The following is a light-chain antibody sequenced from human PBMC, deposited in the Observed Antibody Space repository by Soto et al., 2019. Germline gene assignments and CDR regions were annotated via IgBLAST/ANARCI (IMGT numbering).Light chain of an antibody. CDR3: QQYGTSPFN. J-gene: IGKJ2*01. V-gene: IGKV3-20*01. CDR1: QSVTSSY. CDR2: GAS. Sequence: EIVLTQSPGTLSLSPGERATLSCRASQSVTSSYLAWYQQRPGQAPRLLIYGASSRATGIPDRFSGSGSGADFTRTISRLEPEDSAVYYCQQYGTSPFNFGQGTKLEI.